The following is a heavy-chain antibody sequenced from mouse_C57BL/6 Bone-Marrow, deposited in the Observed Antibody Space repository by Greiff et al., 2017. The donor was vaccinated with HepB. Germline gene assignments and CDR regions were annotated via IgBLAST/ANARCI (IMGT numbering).Heavy chain of an antibody. J-gene: IGHJ2*01. CDR2: ISDGGSYT. CDR3: ARDLLPYLDY. V-gene: IGHV5-4*01. CDR1: GFTFSSYA. D-gene: IGHD1-1*01. Sequence: EVKLVESGGGLVKPGGSLKLSCAASGFTFSSYAMSWVRQTPEKRLEWVATISDGGSYTYYPDNVKGRFTISRDNAKNNLYLQMSHLKSEDTAMYYCARDLLPYLDYWGQGTTLTVSS.